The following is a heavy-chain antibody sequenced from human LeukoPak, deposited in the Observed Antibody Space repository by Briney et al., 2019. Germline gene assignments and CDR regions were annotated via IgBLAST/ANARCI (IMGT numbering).Heavy chain of an antibody. V-gene: IGHV3-23*01. CDR2: ISGSGGST. Sequence: GGSLRLSCAASGFTFSSYATSWVRQAPGKGLEWVSAISGSGGSTYYADSVKGRFTISRDNSKNTLYLQMNSLRAEDTAVYYCAKAPITIFGVVYYYFDYWGQGTLATVSS. CDR1: GFTFSSYA. CDR3: AKAPITIFGVVYYYFDY. J-gene: IGHJ4*02. D-gene: IGHD3-3*01.